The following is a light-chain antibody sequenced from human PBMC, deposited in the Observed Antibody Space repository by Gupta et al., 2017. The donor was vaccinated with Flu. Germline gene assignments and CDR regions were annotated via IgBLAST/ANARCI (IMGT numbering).Light chain of an antibody. V-gene: IGLV1-47*01. J-gene: IGLJ3*02. CDR3: AARDDNRDGWV. CDR1: SSQRGSNY. Sequence: QAVLTQPPSASGPPGQRITISCSGRSSQRGSNYLYWYQHLPGTAPILLIYSDDKRLSGIPDRFSGSKSGTSGSLAISGLRAEDEADYFCAARDDNRDGWVFGGGTKLTVL. CDR2: SDD.